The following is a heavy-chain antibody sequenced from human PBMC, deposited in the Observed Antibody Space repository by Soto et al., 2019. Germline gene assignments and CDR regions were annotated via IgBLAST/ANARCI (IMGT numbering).Heavy chain of an antibody. V-gene: IGHV3-23*01. D-gene: IGHD3-9*01. CDR2: ITHTGEKT. CDR3: LTWSHNILPGPDGYGMDV. J-gene: IGHJ6*02. Sequence: EVQLLESGGGLVQPGGSLRLSCAASGVAFSGCAMSWVRQAPGQGLEWVSYITHTGEKTYYADAVKGRFTISRDNSKNTLYLPMNSLRAEDTAEYYCLTWSHNILPGPDGYGMDVWGQGTTVTVSS. CDR1: GVAFSGCA.